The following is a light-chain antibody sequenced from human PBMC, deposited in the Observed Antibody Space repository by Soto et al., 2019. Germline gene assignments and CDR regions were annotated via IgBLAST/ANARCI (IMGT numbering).Light chain of an antibody. J-gene: IGLJ2*01. CDR2: EVN. Sequence: QSALTQPASVSGSPGQTSTISCAGTKFDIGRYNYVSWYRQHPGEAPKLIIFEVNNRPSGISNRFSGSKSGNTASLTISGLQVEDEAHYFCSSYTSASALAIFGGGTKVTVL. CDR1: KFDIGRYNY. V-gene: IGLV2-14*01. CDR3: SSYTSASALAI.